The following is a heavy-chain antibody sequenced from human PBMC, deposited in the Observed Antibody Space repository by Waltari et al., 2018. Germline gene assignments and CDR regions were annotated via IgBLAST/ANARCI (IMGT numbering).Heavy chain of an antibody. CDR2: IKQDGSEE. J-gene: IGHJ4*02. CDR3: ARERRGQSGWYYFDF. V-gene: IGHV3-7*01. Sequence: EVQLVVSGGGLVQHGGSLRLSCGACGLSFRSFWVTWVRKAPGKGLEWVANIKQDGSEEYYVDSVKGRFTISKDNAKNSLYLQMNSLRAEDTAVYFCARERRGQSGWYYFDFWGQGSLVTVSS. CDR1: GLSFRSFW. D-gene: IGHD6-19*01.